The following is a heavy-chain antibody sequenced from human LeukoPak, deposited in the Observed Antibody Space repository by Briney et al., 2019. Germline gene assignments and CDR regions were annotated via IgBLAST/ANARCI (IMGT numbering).Heavy chain of an antibody. CDR1: GFTFDDYA. Sequence: PGGSLRLSCAASGFTFDDYAMHWVRQAPGKGLEWVSLISWDGGSTYYADSVKGRFTISRDNSKNSLYLQMNSLRAEDTALYYCAKDEEIYDSSGYSYYMDVWGKGTTVTVSS. J-gene: IGHJ6*03. CDR3: AKDEEIYDSSGYSYYMDV. V-gene: IGHV3-43D*03. CDR2: ISWDGGST. D-gene: IGHD3-22*01.